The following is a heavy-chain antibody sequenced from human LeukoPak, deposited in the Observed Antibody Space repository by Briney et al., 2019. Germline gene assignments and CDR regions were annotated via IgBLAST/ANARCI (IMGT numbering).Heavy chain of an antibody. D-gene: IGHD2-2*01. V-gene: IGHV4-39*07. CDR1: GGSISSSSYY. CDR3: ARGSNVGAFDI. Sequence: SETLSLTCSVSGGSISSSSYYWGWIRQPPGKGLEWIGSIYYTGTTYYNPSLKSRVTISVDTSKNQFSLKLSSVTAADTAVYYCARGSNVGAFDIWGQGTMVTVSS. CDR2: IYYTGTT. J-gene: IGHJ3*02.